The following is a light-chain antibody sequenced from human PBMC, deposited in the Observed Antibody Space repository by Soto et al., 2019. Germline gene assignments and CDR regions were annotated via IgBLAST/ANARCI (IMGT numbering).Light chain of an antibody. Sequence: DIQMTQSPSSLSASVGDRVTITCRASQSISTYVSWYQHRPGKAPKLLFYSASTLQSGVPPRFSGSGSGTDFTLTISSLQPEDFATYYCQQSFNTLTFGGGTKVEIE. J-gene: IGKJ4*01. CDR3: QQSFNTLT. V-gene: IGKV1-39*01. CDR1: QSISTY. CDR2: SAS.